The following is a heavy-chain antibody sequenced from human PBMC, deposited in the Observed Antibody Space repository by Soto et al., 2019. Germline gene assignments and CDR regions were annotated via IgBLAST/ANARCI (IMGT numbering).Heavy chain of an antibody. V-gene: IGHV4-4*07. D-gene: IGHD3-22*01. CDR3: ARQGRNTKIVLVKHYAADF. J-gene: IGHJ6*02. CDR1: GGSISSYY. Sequence: PSETLSLTCTVSGGSISSYYWSWIRQPAGKGLEWIGRIYTSGSTNYNPSLKSRVTMSVDTSKNQFSLKVNSVTAADTAVYFCARQGRNTKIVLVKHYAADFWGQGTAVTVSS. CDR2: IYTSGST.